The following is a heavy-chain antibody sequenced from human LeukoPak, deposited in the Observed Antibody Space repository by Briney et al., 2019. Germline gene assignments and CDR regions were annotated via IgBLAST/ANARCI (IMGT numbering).Heavy chain of an antibody. Sequence: AASVKVSCKASGYSFTSHAMHWVRQAPGQRLEWMGWINAGNGNTKYSQKFQGRVTITRDTSASTAYMELSSLRSEDTAVYYCARAAHYYDSSGYWFDPWGQGTLVTVSS. CDR1: GYSFTSHA. D-gene: IGHD3-22*01. J-gene: IGHJ5*02. V-gene: IGHV1-3*01. CDR2: INAGNGNT. CDR3: ARAAHYYDSSGYWFDP.